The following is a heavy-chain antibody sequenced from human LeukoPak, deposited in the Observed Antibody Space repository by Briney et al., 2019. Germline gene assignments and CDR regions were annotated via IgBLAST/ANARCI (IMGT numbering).Heavy chain of an antibody. Sequence: SETLSLTCTVSGGSISSGNYFWSWIRQPPGKGLEWIGYIYNSGSTNYNPSLKSRVTISVDTSKNQFSLKLSSVTAADSAVYYCARGGPYDSGTFYFDYWGQGTLVTVSS. CDR3: ARGGPYDSGTFYFDY. D-gene: IGHD3-10*01. V-gene: IGHV4-61*01. CDR2: IYNSGST. J-gene: IGHJ4*02. CDR1: GGSISSGNYF.